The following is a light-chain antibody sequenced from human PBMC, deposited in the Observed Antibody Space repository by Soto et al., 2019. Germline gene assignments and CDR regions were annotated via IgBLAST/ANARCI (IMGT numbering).Light chain of an antibody. Sequence: EILMTQSPATLSVSPGERVILSCRASQSVGSTLAWYQHKPGQAPRLLIRGASTRATGVPARFSGSGSCTEFTLTISRLQSEDFAVYSCQQYSTSLTFGGGTTLEIK. J-gene: IGKJ4*02. CDR1: QSVGST. V-gene: IGKV3-15*01. CDR2: GAS. CDR3: QQYSTSLT.